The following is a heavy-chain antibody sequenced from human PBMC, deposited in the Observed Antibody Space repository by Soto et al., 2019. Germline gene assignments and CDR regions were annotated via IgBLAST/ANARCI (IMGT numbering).Heavy chain of an antibody. D-gene: IGHD4-17*01. V-gene: IGHV1-69*06. J-gene: IGHJ5*02. CDR2: LIPIFGTA. Sequence: ASVKVSCKASGGTFSSYAISWVRQAPGQGLEWMGGLIPIFGTANYTQKFQGRVTITADKSTSTAYMELSSLRSEDTAVYYCAREAGRTTESRSLNWFDPWGQGTLVTVSS. CDR1: GGTFSSYA. CDR3: AREAGRTTESRSLNWFDP.